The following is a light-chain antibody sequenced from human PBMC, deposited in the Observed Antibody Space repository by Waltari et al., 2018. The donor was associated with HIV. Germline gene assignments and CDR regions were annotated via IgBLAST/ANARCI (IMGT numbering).Light chain of an antibody. Sequence: FMLPQPHPVSESPGKPVHISSTRRSANIGTSFWSWYQRRPGSAPTTLIYEDDKRPSGVPDRFSGSIDSSSNSASLTISGLKTEDEADYYCQSYYLTNVVFGGGTKLTVL. CDR2: EDD. V-gene: IGLV6-57*04. J-gene: IGLJ2*01. CDR3: QSYYLTNVV. CDR1: SANIGTSF.